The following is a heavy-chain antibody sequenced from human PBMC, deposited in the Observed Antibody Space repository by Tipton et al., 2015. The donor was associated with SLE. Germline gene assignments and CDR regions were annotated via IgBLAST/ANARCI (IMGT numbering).Heavy chain of an antibody. D-gene: IGHD3-22*01. V-gene: IGHV4-34*01. CDR3: AGSAVDSSGYYYWYAFDI. CDR2: INHSGST. CDR1: GGSFSGYY. J-gene: IGHJ3*02. Sequence: TLSFTCAVYGGSFSGYYWSWIRQPPGKGLEWIGEINHSGSTNYNPSLKSRVSISVDTSKNQFSLKLSSVTAADTAVYYCAGSAVDSSGYYYWYAFDIWGQGTMVTVSS.